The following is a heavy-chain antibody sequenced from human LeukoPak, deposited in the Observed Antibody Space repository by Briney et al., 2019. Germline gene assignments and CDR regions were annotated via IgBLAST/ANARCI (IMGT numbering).Heavy chain of an antibody. J-gene: IGHJ4*01. CDR1: GYTFTGYY. CDR2: INPNSGGT. V-gene: IGHV1-2*02. Sequence: ASVKVSCKASGYTFTGYYMHWVRQAPGQGLEWMGWINPNSGGTNYAQKFQGRVTMTRDTSVSTAYMELSRLRADDTAACFCATLAGGTAILLFGHWGQGTLVTV. D-gene: IGHD2-2*02. CDR3: ATLAGGTAILLFGH.